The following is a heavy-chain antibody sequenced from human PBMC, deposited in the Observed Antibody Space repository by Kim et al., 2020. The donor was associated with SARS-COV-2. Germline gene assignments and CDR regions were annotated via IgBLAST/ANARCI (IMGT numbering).Heavy chain of an antibody. J-gene: IGHJ3*02. V-gene: IGHV3-7*01. Sequence: GGSLRLSCAASGFTFSSYWMSWVRQAPGKGLEWVANIKQDGSEKYYVASVKGRFTISRDNAKNSLYLQMNSLRAEDTAVYYCARLPAYCSSTSCYGGNAFDIWGQGKMVTVSS. CDR1: GFTFSSYW. D-gene: IGHD2-2*01. CDR2: IKQDGSEK. CDR3: ARLPAYCSSTSCYGGNAFDI.